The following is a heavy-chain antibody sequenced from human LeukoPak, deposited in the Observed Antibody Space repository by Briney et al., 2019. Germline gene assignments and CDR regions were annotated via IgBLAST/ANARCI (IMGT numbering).Heavy chain of an antibody. CDR2: IYYSGSP. D-gene: IGHD3-22*01. CDR1: GGSFSGSY. Sequence: SETLSLTCAVYGGSFSGSYWSWIRQPPGKGLEWIGYIYYSGSPYYNPSLKSRVTISVDTSKNQFSLKLSSVTAADTAVYSSVRVKYWGYYDSRGYNWFDPWSEGTLVTVSA. J-gene: IGHJ5*02. V-gene: IGHV4-34*09. CDR3: VRVKYWGYYDSRGYNWFDP.